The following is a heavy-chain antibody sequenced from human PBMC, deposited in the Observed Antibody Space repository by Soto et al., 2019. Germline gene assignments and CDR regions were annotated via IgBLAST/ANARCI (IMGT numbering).Heavy chain of an antibody. D-gene: IGHD5-18*01. V-gene: IGHV1-3*01. J-gene: IGHJ4*02. CDR1: GYSFTSYA. CDR3: ARSKSYGSTHFDF. Sequence: TSVKVSCTDSGYSFTSYARHWVRQAPGQRLEWMGWINAGNGNTKYSQKFQGRVTITRDTSASTAYMELSSLRSEDTAVYYCARSKSYGSTHFDFWGQGTLVTVSS. CDR2: INAGNGNT.